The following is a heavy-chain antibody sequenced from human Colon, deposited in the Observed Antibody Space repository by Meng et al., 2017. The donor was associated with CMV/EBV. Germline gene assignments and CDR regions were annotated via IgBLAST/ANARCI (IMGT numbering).Heavy chain of an antibody. CDR2: INHSGST. V-gene: IGHV4-34*01. CDR1: GGSFSGYY. CDR3: ARGNGYFDY. Sequence: GSLRLSCAVYGGSFSGYYWSWIRQPPGKGLEWIGEINHSGSTNYNPSLKSRVTISVDTSKNQFSLKLSSVTAADTAVYYCARGNGYFDYWGQGTLVTVSS. J-gene: IGHJ4*02.